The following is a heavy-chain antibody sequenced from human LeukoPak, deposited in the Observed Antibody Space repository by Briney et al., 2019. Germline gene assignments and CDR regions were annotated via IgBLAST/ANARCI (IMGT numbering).Heavy chain of an antibody. CDR2: IYWDDDR. CDR1: GFSLSTSGVG. CDR3: AHSPDSSGYYYFDH. V-gene: IGHV2-5*02. D-gene: IGHD3-22*01. J-gene: IGHJ4*02. Sequence: SGPTLVKPTQTLTLTCTFSGFSLSTSGVGVGWIRQPPGKALEWVAVIYWDDDRRYSPSLKSRVTITRDTSKNQVVLTMTNMDPGDTAIYYCAHSPDSSGYYYFDHWGQGTLVTASS.